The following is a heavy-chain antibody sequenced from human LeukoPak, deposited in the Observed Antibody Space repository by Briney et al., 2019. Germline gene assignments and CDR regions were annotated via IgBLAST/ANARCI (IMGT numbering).Heavy chain of an antibody. V-gene: IGHV4-4*07. CDR1: GYSISSGYY. CDR2: IFTSGIT. D-gene: IGHD4-17*01. Sequence: SETLSLTCTVSGYSISSGYYWGWIRQPAGKGLEWIGRIFTSGITKYSPSLRSRVTMSIDTSKNQFSLKLSSVTAADTAVYYCARVDGDYGKGFDPWGQGTLVTVSS. J-gene: IGHJ5*02. CDR3: ARVDGDYGKGFDP.